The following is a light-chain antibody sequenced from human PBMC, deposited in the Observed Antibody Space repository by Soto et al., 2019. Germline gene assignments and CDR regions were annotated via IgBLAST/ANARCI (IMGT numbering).Light chain of an antibody. CDR3: QQLYTYPHT. J-gene: IGKJ2*01. V-gene: IGKV1-9*01. CDR2: SIS. CDR1: QGVINS. Sequence: IQVTQSPSILSASVGDRVTITCRTSQGVINSFAWYQQKSGKAPRLLIYSISSLKSGVPSRFSGSGSGAEFTLTISGLQPEDFATYFCQQLYTYPHTFGLGTQLQI.